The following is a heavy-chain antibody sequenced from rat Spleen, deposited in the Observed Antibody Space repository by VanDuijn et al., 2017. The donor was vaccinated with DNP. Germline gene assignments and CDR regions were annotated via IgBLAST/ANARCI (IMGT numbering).Heavy chain of an antibody. Sequence: EVQLVESGGGLVQPGRSLKLSCAASGFSFSDYAMAWVRQAPTKGLEWVAAISPSGRNTYYRDSVKGRFTISRDNAKNTQYLQMDSLRSEDTATYYCARGNSGFTYWGQGTLVTVSS. D-gene: IGHD4-3*01. CDR3: ARGNSGFTY. V-gene: IGHV5S13*01. J-gene: IGHJ3*01. CDR1: GFSFSDYA. CDR2: ISPSGRNT.